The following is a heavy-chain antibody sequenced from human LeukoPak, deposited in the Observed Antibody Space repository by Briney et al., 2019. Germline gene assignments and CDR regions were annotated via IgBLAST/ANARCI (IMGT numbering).Heavy chain of an antibody. CDR1: GGSSSNYA. D-gene: IGHD3-10*01. J-gene: IGHJ4*02. Sequence: SVKVSCKASGGSSSNYAFNWVRQARGQGLEWVGSLIPSFGAPAYAPKFEDRITLTADKSTGKVYMELSGLRSDDTAFYYCARGSKYYYASGSYSADYWGQGTLV. CDR2: LIPSFGAP. V-gene: IGHV1-69*06. CDR3: ARGSKYYYASGSYSADY.